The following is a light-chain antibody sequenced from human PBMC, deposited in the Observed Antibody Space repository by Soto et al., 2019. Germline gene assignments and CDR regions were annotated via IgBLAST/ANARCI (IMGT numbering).Light chain of an antibody. V-gene: IGKV4-1*01. Sequence: DIVLTQSPDALPVSLGERATINCESSQSVLYSSNSKNYLAGYQQKPGQPPKLLIYWASTRESGVPDRLSGSGSGPDVTLNINSLQGEDVSVYYCQQYCGTRPTFGQGTKLAIK. J-gene: IGKJ2*01. CDR3: QQYCGTRPT. CDR1: QSVLYSSNSKNY. CDR2: WAS.